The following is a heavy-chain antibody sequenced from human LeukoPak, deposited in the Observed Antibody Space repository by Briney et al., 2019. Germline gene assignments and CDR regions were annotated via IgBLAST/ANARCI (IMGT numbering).Heavy chain of an antibody. CDR3: ARDHSSGWYDWFDP. J-gene: IGHJ5*02. Sequence: ASVKVSCKASGGTFSSYAISWVRQAHGQGLEWMGGIIPIFGTANYAQKLQGRVTMTTDTSTSTAYMELRSLRSDDTAVYYCARDHSSGWYDWFDPWGQGTLVTVSS. CDR2: IIPIFGTA. V-gene: IGHV1-69*05. D-gene: IGHD6-19*01. CDR1: GGTFSSYA.